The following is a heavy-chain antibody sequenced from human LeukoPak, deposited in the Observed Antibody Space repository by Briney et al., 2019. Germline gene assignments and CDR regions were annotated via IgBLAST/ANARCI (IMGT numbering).Heavy chain of an antibody. CDR1: GFTFSSYG. Sequence: PGGSLRLSCAASGFTFSSYGMHWVRQAPGKGLEWVAVISYDGSNKYYADSVKGRFTISRDNSKNTLYLQMNSLRAEDTAVYYCAKDRGGSYGGGFDYWGQGTLVTVSS. J-gene: IGHJ4*02. CDR2: ISYDGSNK. D-gene: IGHD1-26*01. CDR3: AKDRGGSYGGGFDY. V-gene: IGHV3-30*18.